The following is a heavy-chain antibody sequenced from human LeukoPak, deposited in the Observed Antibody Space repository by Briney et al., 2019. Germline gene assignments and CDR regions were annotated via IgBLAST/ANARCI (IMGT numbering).Heavy chain of an antibody. Sequence: GGSLRLSCAASGFTFSSYAMSWVRQAPGKGLEWVSVIYSGGSTYYADSVKGRFTISRDNSKNTLYLQMNSLRAEDTAVYYCAREIRGYSYFDQWGQGTLVTVSS. J-gene: IGHJ4*02. CDR3: AREIRGYSYFDQ. CDR2: IYSGGST. D-gene: IGHD1-26*01. CDR1: GFTFSSYA. V-gene: IGHV3-53*01.